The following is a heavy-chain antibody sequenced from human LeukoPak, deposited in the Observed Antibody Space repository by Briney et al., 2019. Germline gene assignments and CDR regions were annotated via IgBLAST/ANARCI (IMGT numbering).Heavy chain of an antibody. Sequence: SVKLSCKASGYTFTRYYMHWVRQAHGQGLEWMGIINPNVGSTSYAQKFHGRVTMTRDTSTSTVYMELSSLRSEDTSVYYCAGELDDSSSSSAIFGYWGPGTLGTVSS. CDR2: INPNVGST. D-gene: IGHD3-22*01. CDR1: GYTFTRYY. V-gene: IGHV1-46*01. J-gene: IGHJ4*02. CDR3: AGELDDSSSSSAIFGY.